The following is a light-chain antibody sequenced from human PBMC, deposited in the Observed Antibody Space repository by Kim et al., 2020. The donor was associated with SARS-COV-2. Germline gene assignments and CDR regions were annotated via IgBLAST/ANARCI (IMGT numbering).Light chain of an antibody. CDR2: QVH. J-gene: IGLJ3*02. Sequence: PSVTLSSTRPCSHVGSYTYVSCYPPYPGQAPQLMISQVHPRPSGVPDPFSGSKSGTTASLPVSGLQAEDEAHYYCSSYAGSIHVVFGGGPQLTVL. CDR3: SSYAGSIHVV. CDR1: CSHVGSYTY. V-gene: IGLV2-8*01.